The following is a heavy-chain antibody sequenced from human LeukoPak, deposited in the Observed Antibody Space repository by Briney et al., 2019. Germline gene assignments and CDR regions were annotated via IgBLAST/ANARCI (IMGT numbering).Heavy chain of an antibody. CDR1: GFTFSSSA. D-gene: IGHD3-10*02. J-gene: IGHJ6*04. Sequence: PGGSLRLSCAASGFTFSSSAMSWVRQAPGKGLEWVSTISGSDSSTYYADSVKGRFTISRDNSKKTLYLQMNSLRAEDTAVYYCAELGITMIGGVWGKGTTVTISS. CDR2: ISGSDSST. CDR3: AELGITMIGGV. V-gene: IGHV3-23*01.